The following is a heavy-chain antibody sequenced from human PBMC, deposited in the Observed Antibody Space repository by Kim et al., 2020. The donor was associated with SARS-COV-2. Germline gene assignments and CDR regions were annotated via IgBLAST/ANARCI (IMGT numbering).Heavy chain of an antibody. V-gene: IGHV4-31*02. Sequence: SLKSRVTISVDTSKNQFSLKLSSVTAAGTAVYYCARENYDMLTGQCFFDYWGQGTLVTVSS. J-gene: IGHJ4*02. CDR3: ARENYDMLTGQCFFDY. D-gene: IGHD3-9*01.